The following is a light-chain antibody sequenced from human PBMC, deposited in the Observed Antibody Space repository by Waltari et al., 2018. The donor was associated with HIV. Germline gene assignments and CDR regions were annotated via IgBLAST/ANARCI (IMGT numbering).Light chain of an antibody. CDR2: RNN. CDR1: CLRRSY. J-gene: IGLJ2*01. CDR3: NSRDSSGNHVV. V-gene: IGLV3-19*01. Sequence: SSELTPDPAVSVALGQTVRITCPGDCLRRSYASRYQQRLGQAPVPFIQRNNNRPSGIPDRFSGASSGNTASLTITGAQAEDEADYYCNSRDSSGNHVVFGGGTKLTVL.